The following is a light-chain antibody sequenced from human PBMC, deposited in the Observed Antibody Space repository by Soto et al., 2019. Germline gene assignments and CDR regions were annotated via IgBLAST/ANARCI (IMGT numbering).Light chain of an antibody. V-gene: IGLV6-57*04. Sequence: NFMLTQPHSVSESPVKTVTISCTRSSGSIASNYVQWYQQRPGSAPTTVIYEDNQRPSGVPDRFSGSIDSSSNSASLTISGLKTEDEADYYCQSYDSSIVVFGGGIQLTVL. CDR1: SGSIASNY. CDR3: QSYDSSIVV. CDR2: EDN. J-gene: IGLJ2*01.